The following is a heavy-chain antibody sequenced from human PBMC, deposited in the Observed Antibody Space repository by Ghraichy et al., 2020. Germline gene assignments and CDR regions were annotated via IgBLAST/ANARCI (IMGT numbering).Heavy chain of an antibody. CDR1: GFTFSNAW. CDR3: TTPYYDFWSGYQSSFDY. V-gene: IGHV3-15*01. Sequence: GGSLRLSCAASGFTFSNAWMSWVRQAPGKGLEWVGRIKSKTDGGTTDYAAPVKGRFTISRDDSKNTLYLQMNSLKTEDTAVYYCTTPYYDFWSGYQSSFDYWGQGTLVTVSS. D-gene: IGHD3-3*01. CDR2: IKSKTDGGTT. J-gene: IGHJ4*02.